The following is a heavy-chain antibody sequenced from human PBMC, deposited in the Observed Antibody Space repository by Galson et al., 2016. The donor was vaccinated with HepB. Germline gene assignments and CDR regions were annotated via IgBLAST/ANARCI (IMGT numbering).Heavy chain of an antibody. Sequence: SLRLSCAASGFNFDDYGMTWVRQLPGKGLEWVSGINWNGGSTGYADSVRGRFTISRDNAMNFLYLQMNSLRAEDTALYHCARAGTPYCLSPSCYSGIATGDYYYGLDVWGQGTTVSVSS. CDR3: ARAGTPYCLSPSCYSGIATGDYYYGLDV. CDR1: GFNFDDYG. J-gene: IGHJ6*02. V-gene: IGHV3-20*01. D-gene: IGHD2-2*01. CDR2: INWNGGST.